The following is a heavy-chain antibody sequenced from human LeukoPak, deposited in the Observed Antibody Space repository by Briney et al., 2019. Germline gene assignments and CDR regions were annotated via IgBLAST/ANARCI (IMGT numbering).Heavy chain of an antibody. V-gene: IGHV3-11*04. J-gene: IGHJ4*02. CDR2: ISSSGSTI. Sequence: GGSLRLSCAASGFTFSDYYMSWIRQAPGKGLEWVSYISSSGSTIYYADSVKGRFTISRDNAKNSLYLQMNSLRAEDTAVYYCAGGYCSSTSCYPFDYWGQGTLVTVSS. CDR3: AGGYCSSTSCYPFDY. CDR1: GFTFSDYY. D-gene: IGHD2-2*01.